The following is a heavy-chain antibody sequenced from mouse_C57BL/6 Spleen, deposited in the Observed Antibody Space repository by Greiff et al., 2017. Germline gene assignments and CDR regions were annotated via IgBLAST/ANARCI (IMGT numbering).Heavy chain of an antibody. CDR3: ASYGSSYDAMDY. CDR1: GFTFSDYG. V-gene: IGHV5-17*01. D-gene: IGHD1-1*01. CDR2: ISSGSSTI. J-gene: IGHJ4*01. Sequence: EVKLMESGGGLVKPGGSLKLSCAASGFTFSDYGLHWVSQAPEQGLEWVAYISSGSSTIYYADTVKGRFTLARDNAKNTLCLQMTSLRSEDTAMYYSASYGSSYDAMDYWGQGTSVTVSS.